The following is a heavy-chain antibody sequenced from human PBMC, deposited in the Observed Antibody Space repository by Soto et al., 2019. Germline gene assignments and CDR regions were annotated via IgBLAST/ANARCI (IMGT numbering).Heavy chain of an antibody. CDR2: INPSGGST. Sequence: ASVKVSCKASGYTFTSYYMHWVRQAPGQGLEWMGIINPSGGSTSYAQKFQGRVTMTRDTSTSTVYMELSSLRSEDTAVYYCARGWSMRPSVLAAAESDMDVWGKGTTVTVSS. V-gene: IGHV1-46*03. J-gene: IGHJ6*03. CDR1: GYTFTSYY. D-gene: IGHD6-13*01. CDR3: ARGWSMRPSVLAAAESDMDV.